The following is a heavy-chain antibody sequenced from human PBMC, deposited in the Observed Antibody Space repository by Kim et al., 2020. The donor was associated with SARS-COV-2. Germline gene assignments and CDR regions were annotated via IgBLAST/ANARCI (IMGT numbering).Heavy chain of an antibody. CDR1: GVSISSYY. J-gene: IGHJ6*02. Sequence: SETLSLTCTVSGVSISSYYCSWIRQPPGKGLEWIGYIHYSGSTNYNPSLKSRVTISVDTSKNQFSLKLSSVTAADTAVYYGARGGCQCHLHGVLRYYYGMDVWGQGPNVPVSS. D-gene: IGHD2-8*01. CDR3: ARGGCQCHLHGVLRYYYGMDV. V-gene: IGHV4-59*13. CDR2: IHYSGST.